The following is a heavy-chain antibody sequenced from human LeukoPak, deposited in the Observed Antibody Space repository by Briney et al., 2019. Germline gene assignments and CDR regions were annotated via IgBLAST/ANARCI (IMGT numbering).Heavy chain of an antibody. V-gene: IGHV3-7*01. CDR1: GFTFSNYY. Sequence: GGSLRLSCAASGFTFSNYYMSWVRQVPGKGLEWVANIKPDGSDKSYVDSVKGRFTISRDNAENSLYLQLSSPRVDDTAVYFCARDREVGATIHDYWGQGTLVTVSS. CDR3: ARDREVGATIHDY. J-gene: IGHJ4*02. D-gene: IGHD1-26*01. CDR2: IKPDGSDK.